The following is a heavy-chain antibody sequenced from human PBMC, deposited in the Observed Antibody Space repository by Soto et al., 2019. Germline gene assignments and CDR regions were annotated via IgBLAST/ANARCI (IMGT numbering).Heavy chain of an antibody. D-gene: IGHD3-10*01. J-gene: IGHJ4*02. CDR2: INHSGST. Sequence: SETLSLTCAVYGGSFSGYYWSWIRQPPGKGLEWIGEINHSGSTNYNPSLKSRVTISVDTSKNQFSLKLSSVTAADTAVYYCARWGHEKYYRRYHGEDYWGQGTLVTVSS. V-gene: IGHV4-34*01. CDR1: GGSFSGYY. CDR3: ARWGHEKYYRRYHGEDY.